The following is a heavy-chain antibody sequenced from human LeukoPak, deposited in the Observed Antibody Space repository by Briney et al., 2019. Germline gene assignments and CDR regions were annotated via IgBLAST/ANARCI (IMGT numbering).Heavy chain of an antibody. J-gene: IGHJ4*02. CDR2: ISAYNGNT. D-gene: IGHD3-16*02. V-gene: IGHV1-18*01. Sequence: ASVKVSCKASGYTFTSYGISWMRQAPGQGLEWMGWISAYNGNTNYAQKLQGRVTMTTDTSTSTAYMELRSLRSDDTAVYYCAREALQGVIVHFDYWGQGTLVTVSS. CDR3: AREALQGVIVHFDY. CDR1: GYTFTSYG.